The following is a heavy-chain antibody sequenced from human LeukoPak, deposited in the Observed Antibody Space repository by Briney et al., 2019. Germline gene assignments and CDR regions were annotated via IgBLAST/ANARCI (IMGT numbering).Heavy chain of an antibody. V-gene: IGHV3-33*01. D-gene: IGHD3-3*01. CDR3: ARVDHDFWSGYLYYYYGMDV. CDR1: GFTFSSYG. CDR2: IWYDGSNK. J-gene: IGHJ6*02. Sequence: GGSLRLSCAASGFTFSSYGMHWVRQAPGKGLEWVAVIWYDGSNKYYADSVKGRFTISRDNSKNTLYLQMNSLRAEDTAVYYCARVDHDFWSGYLYYYYGMDVWGQGTTVTVS.